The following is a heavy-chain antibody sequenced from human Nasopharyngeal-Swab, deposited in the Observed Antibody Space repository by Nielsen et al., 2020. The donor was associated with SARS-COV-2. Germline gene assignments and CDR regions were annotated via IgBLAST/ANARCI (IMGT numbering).Heavy chain of an antibody. V-gene: IGHV4-4*02. J-gene: IGHJ4*02. CDR1: GCSISSPNW. D-gene: IGHD2-2*01. CDR2: ISHSGLT. Sequence: SETLSLTCAVSGCSISSPNWWNFVRQPPGKGLELIGEISHSGLTNYNPSLKSPVTISIDNSKNQFSLRLNSMTAADTAVYHCARVPAGCSSTSCYLTDWGQGILVTVSS. CDR3: ARVPAGCSSTSCYLTD.